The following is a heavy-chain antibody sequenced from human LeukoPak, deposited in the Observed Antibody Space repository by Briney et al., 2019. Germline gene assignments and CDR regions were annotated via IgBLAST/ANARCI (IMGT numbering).Heavy chain of an antibody. Sequence: ASVKVSCKASGYTFTNYYIHWVRQAPGQGLEWMGWINPNSGGTNYAQKFQGRVTMTRDTSISTAYMELSRLRSDDTAVYYCARKAGGYSAMPGEPFDYWGQGTLVTVSS. CDR2: INPNSGGT. J-gene: IGHJ4*02. D-gene: IGHD5-18*01. CDR1: GYTFTNYY. CDR3: ARKAGGYSAMPGEPFDY. V-gene: IGHV1-2*02.